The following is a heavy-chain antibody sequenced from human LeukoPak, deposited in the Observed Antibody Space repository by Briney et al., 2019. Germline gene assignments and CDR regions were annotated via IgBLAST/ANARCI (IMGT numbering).Heavy chain of an antibody. J-gene: IGHJ4*02. CDR3: ARDREAVGYCSGGSCYSSGYFDY. V-gene: IGHV4-59*01. D-gene: IGHD2-15*01. CDR2: IYYRGST. CDR1: GGSISNYA. Sequence: PSETLSLTCTVSGGSISNYAWSWIRQSPGKGLEWIGYIYYRGSTNYNPSLKSRVSISVDTSKNQFSLKLSSVTAADTAVYYCARDREAVGYCSGGSCYSSGYFDYWGQGTLVTVSS.